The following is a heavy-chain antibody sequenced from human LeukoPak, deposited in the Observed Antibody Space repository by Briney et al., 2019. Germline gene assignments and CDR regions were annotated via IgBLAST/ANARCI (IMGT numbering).Heavy chain of an antibody. J-gene: IGHJ4*02. CDR3: ARERIRYSSGWRDQFDY. V-gene: IGHV1-46*01. D-gene: IGHD6-19*01. CDR2: INPSGGST. CDR1: GYTFTSYY. Sequence: ASVTVSCTASGYTFTSYYMHWVRQAPGQGLEWMGIINPSGGSTSYAQKFQGRVTMTRDTSTSTVYTELSSLRSEDTAVYYCARERIRYSSGWRDQFDYWGQGTLVTVSS.